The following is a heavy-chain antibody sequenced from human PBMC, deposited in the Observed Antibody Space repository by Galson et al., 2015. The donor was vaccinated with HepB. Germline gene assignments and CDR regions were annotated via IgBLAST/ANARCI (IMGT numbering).Heavy chain of an antibody. CDR1: GFSFSTKP. V-gene: IGHV3-30-3*01. D-gene: IGHD1-26*01. J-gene: IGHJ4*02. CDR3: ARGKSLRWELLYFFDY. Sequence: SLRLSCAASGFSFSTKPMHWVRQAPGKGLEWVAVISYDGSNKHYADSVKGQVTISRDNSKNTLHLQMNSLRAEDTAVYYCARGKSLRWELLYFFDYWGQGTLVTVSS. CDR2: ISYDGSNK.